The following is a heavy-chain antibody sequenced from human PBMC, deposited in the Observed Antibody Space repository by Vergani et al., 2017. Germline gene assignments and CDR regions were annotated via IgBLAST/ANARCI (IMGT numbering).Heavy chain of an antibody. CDR1: GYSFTSYW. CDR3: ARHPYWSSTSCSRDYYYYMDV. V-gene: IGHV5-51*01. D-gene: IGHD2-2*01. CDR2: IYPGDSDT. J-gene: IGHJ6*03. Sequence: EVQLVQSGAEVKKPGESLKISCKGSGYSFTSYWIGWVRQMPGKGLEWMGIIYPGDSDTRYSPSFQGQVTISADKSISTAYLQWSSLKASDTAMYYCARHPYWSSTSCSRDYYYYMDVWGKGTTVTVSS.